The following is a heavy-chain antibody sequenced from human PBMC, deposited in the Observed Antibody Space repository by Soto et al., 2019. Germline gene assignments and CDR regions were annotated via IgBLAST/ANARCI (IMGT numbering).Heavy chain of an antibody. D-gene: IGHD2-21*01. CDR2: IIPLLDTT. V-gene: IGHV1-69*08. Sequence: SVKVSCKTSGGTFSNDIITWVRQAPGQGLEWMGRIIPLLDTTNYAQKFQGRVTITADKSTGTAYMELSSLRSEDTALYYCTIGSWSGEVFDIWGQGTMVTVSS. CDR3: TIGSWSGEVFDI. CDR1: GGTFSNDI. J-gene: IGHJ3*02.